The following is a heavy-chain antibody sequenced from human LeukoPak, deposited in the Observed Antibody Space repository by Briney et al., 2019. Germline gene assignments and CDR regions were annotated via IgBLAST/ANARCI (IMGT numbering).Heavy chain of an antibody. CDR2: IYYSGST. CDR3: ASHRYSFVVVVAGLYYGMDV. J-gene: IGHJ6*02. D-gene: IGHD2-15*01. CDR1: GGSISSYY. Sequence: SETLSLTCTVYGGSISSYYWSWIRQPPGKGLEWIGSIYYSGSTNYNPSLKSRVTISVDTSKHQFSLKLSSGTAADTAVYYCASHRYSFVVVVAGLYYGMDVWGQGTTVTASS. V-gene: IGHV4-59*08.